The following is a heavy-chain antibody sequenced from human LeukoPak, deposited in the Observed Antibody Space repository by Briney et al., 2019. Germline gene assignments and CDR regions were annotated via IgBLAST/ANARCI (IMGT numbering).Heavy chain of an antibody. CDR3: ARETGYSSSSDYYYYYMDV. J-gene: IGHJ6*03. Sequence: SETLPLTCIVSGGSISSGSYYWSWIRQPAGKGLEWIGRIYTSGSTNYNPSLKSRVTISVDTSKNQFSLKLSSVTAADTAVYYCARETGYSSSSDYYYYYMDVWGKGTTVTVSS. V-gene: IGHV4-61*02. D-gene: IGHD6-6*01. CDR2: IYTSGST. CDR1: GGSISSGSYY.